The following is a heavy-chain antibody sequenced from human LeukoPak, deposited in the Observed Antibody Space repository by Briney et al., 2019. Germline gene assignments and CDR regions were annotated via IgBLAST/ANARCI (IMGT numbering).Heavy chain of an antibody. V-gene: IGHV4-4*07. D-gene: IGHD6-13*01. CDR2: IYTSGSN. Sequence: SETLSLTCTVSGGSISSYYWSWIRQPAGKGLEWIGRIYTSGSNNYNPSLKSRVTMSVDTSKNQFSLKLSSVNAADTAVYYCARDWIAAAGTHFDYWGQGTLVTVSS. CDR3: ARDWIAAAGTHFDY. CDR1: GGSISSYY. J-gene: IGHJ4*02.